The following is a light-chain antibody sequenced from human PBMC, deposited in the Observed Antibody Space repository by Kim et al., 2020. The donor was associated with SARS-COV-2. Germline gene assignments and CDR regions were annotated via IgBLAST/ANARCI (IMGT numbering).Light chain of an antibody. CDR1: TGVVTSGHY. V-gene: IGLV7-46*01. CDR3: ILDYGAFKV. J-gene: IGLJ2*01. Sequence: QAVVTQEPSLTVSPGGTVTLTCGSSTGVVTSGHYPYWFQQKPGQAPRTLIYDTTDKYSWTPARFSGSLLGGKGALTLSGAQPEDEAEYYCILDYGAFKVFGGGTQLTVL. CDR2: DTT.